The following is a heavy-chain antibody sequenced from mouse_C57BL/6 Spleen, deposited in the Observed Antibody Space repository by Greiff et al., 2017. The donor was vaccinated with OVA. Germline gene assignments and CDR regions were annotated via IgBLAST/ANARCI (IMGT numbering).Heavy chain of an antibody. V-gene: IGHV1-82*01. CDR2: IYPGDGDT. CDR3: AGDYGRAWFAY. J-gene: IGHJ3*01. CDR1: GYAFSSSW. Sequence: QVQLQQSGPELVKPGASVKISCKASGYAFSSSWMNWVKQRPGKGLEWIGRIYPGDGDTNYNGKFKGKATLTADKSSSTAYMQLSSLTSEDSAVYVCAGDYGRAWFAYWGQGTLVTVSA. D-gene: IGHD1-1*01.